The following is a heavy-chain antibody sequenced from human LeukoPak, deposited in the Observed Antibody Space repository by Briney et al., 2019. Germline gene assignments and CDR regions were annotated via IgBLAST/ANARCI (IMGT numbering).Heavy chain of an antibody. CDR1: GYTFTNFG. CDR3: AREELRVQLLIDY. J-gene: IGHJ4*02. D-gene: IGHD5-18*01. Sequence: ASVKVSCKGSGYTFTNFGISWVRQAPGQGLEWMGGIIPIFGTANYAQKFQGRVTITADEATSTAYMELSSLRSEDTAVYYCAREELRVQLLIDYWGQGTLVTVSS. V-gene: IGHV1-69*13. CDR2: IIPIFGTA.